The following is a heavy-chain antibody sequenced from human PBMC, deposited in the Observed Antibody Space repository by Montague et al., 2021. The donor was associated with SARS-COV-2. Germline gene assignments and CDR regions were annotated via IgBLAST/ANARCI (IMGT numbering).Heavy chain of an antibody. CDR3: ARVRLFYYLDY. J-gene: IGHJ4*02. Sequence: TLSLTCAVSGGSIRSGGYYWTWIRQHPGKGLEWIGYIFHTGRAYYNPSLETRVNISVDTSNNLFSLRLSSVTAADTAMYFCARVRLFYYLDYWGQGTLVTVSS. V-gene: IGHV4-31*11. CDR2: IFHTGRA. D-gene: IGHD2/OR15-2a*01. CDR1: GGSIRSGGYY.